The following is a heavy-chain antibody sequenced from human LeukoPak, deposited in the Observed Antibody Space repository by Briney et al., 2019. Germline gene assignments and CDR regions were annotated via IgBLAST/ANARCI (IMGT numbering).Heavy chain of an antibody. CDR1: GFTFSDYT. Sequence: PGGSLRLSCAAPGFTFSDYTMHWVRQAPGKGLEYVSAISSNGGRTYYANSVKGRFTISRDNSKNTLYLQMGSLRAEDMAVYYCARGARDGYNLWGQGTLVTVSS. CDR2: ISSNGGRT. J-gene: IGHJ5*02. CDR3: ARGARDGYNL. D-gene: IGHD5-24*01. V-gene: IGHV3-64*01.